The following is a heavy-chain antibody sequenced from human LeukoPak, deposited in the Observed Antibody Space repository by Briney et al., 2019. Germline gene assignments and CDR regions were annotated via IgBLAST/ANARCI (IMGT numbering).Heavy chain of an antibody. CDR3: ARGGPRGMGATLDY. CDR1: GGSFSDYY. D-gene: IGHD1-26*01. Sequence: SETLSLTCAVYGGSFSDYYWSWIRQPPGKGLEWIGEINHSGSTNYNPSLKSRVTISLDTSRNQFSLELNSVTAADTAVYYCARGGPRGMGATLDYWGQGTLVTVSS. CDR2: INHSGST. V-gene: IGHV4-34*01. J-gene: IGHJ4*02.